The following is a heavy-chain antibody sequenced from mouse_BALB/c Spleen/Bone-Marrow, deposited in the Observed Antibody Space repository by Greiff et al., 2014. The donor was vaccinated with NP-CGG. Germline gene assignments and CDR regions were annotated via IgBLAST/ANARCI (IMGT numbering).Heavy chain of an antibody. D-gene: IGHD2-1*01. CDR1: GYTFTDYW. J-gene: IGHJ2*01. CDR2: IDTSDSYT. CDR3: AFYYGNYGDY. Sequence: VKLQESGAELVMPGASVKMSCKASGYTFTDYWMHWVKQRSGQGLEWIGAIDTSDSYTSYNQKFKGKATLTVDESSSTAYMQLSSLTSEDSAVYYCAFYYGNYGDYWGQGTTLTVSS. V-gene: IGHV1-69*01.